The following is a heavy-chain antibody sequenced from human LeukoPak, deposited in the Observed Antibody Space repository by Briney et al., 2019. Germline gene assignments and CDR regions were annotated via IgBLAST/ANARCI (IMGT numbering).Heavy chain of an antibody. Sequence: PGGSLRLFCAASRFLFSSYAMRWVRQAPGKGLEWVTAISSSGAYYADSVKGRFTISRDNSKNTLYLQMNSLRAEDTAVYYCAKDATGTTAYYFDSWGQGTLVTVSS. V-gene: IGHV3-23*01. J-gene: IGHJ4*02. CDR2: ISSSGA. CDR3: AKDATGTTAYYFDS. D-gene: IGHD1-1*01. CDR1: RFLFSSYA.